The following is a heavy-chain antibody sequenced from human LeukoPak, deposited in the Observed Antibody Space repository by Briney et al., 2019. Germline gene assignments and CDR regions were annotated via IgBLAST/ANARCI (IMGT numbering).Heavy chain of an antibody. Sequence: PAETLSLTCTVSGYSISRGCYWGWIRQPPGKGLEWVGSIYHSGSTYYNPSLKSPVTISVDTSKNQFSLKLSSVTAADTAVYYCARDAINSGSYFDSSRGNWFDPWGQGTLVTVSS. D-gene: IGHD1-26*01. J-gene: IGHJ5*02. CDR3: ARDAINSGSYFDSSRGNWFDP. CDR1: GYSISRGCY. V-gene: IGHV4-38-2*02. CDR2: IYHSGST.